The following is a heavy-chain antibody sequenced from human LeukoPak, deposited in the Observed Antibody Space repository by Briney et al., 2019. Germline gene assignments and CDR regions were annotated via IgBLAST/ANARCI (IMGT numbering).Heavy chain of an antibody. Sequence: SVKVSCKASGGTLSSYAISWVRQAPGQGLEWMGGIIPMYGTANYAQKFQGRVTITADESTSTAYMELSSLRSEDTAVYYCARGSVIAAAGNYFDYWGPGTLVTVSS. J-gene: IGHJ4*02. CDR3: ARGSVIAAAGNYFDY. CDR1: GGTLSSYA. CDR2: IIPMYGTA. V-gene: IGHV1-69*13. D-gene: IGHD6-13*01.